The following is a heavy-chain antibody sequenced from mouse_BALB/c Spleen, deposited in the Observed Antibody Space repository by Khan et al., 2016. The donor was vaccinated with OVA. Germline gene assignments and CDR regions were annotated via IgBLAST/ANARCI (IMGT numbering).Heavy chain of an antibody. V-gene: IGHV1-77*01. CDR1: GYTFTDYY. J-gene: IGHJ3*01. D-gene: IGHD1-2*01. Sequence: QVQLQQSGAELARPGASVKLSCKASGYTFTDYYINWVKQRTGQGLEWIGEISPGSGDTYYNETFKGTATLTADQSSTTAYMQLSSLTSEASAVYFCARRNYFGYTFAYWGQGTLVTVSA. CDR3: ARRNYFGYTFAY. CDR2: ISPGSGDT.